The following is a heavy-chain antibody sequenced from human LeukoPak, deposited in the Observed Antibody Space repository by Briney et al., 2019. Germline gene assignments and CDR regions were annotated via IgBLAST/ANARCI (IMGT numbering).Heavy chain of an antibody. J-gene: IGHJ4*02. V-gene: IGHV1-2*02. CDR3: ARENYGTTPDY. Sequence: ASVKVSCKASGYTFTSYGISWVRQAPGQGLEWMGWINPNSGGTNYAQKFQDRVTMTRDTSISTAYMELSRLRSDDTAVYYCARENYGTTPDYWGQGTLVTVSS. CDR1: GYTFTSYG. D-gene: IGHD1-7*01. CDR2: INPNSGGT.